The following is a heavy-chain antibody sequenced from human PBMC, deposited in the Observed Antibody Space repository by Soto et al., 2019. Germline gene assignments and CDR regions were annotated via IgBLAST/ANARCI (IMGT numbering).Heavy chain of an antibody. V-gene: IGHV3-33*01. CDR3: ARDFTSGSYRYYGMDV. Sequence: PRGSLRLSCAASGFTFSSYGMHWVRQAPGKGLEWVAVIWYDGSNKYYADSVKGRFTISRDNSKNTLYLQMNSLRAEDTAVYYCARDFTSGSYRYYGMDVWGQGTTVTVSS. CDR1: GFTFSSYG. CDR2: IWYDGSNK. D-gene: IGHD1-26*01. J-gene: IGHJ6*02.